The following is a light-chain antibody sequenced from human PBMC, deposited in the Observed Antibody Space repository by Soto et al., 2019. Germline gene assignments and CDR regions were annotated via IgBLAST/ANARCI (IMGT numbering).Light chain of an antibody. V-gene: IGLV2-23*02. J-gene: IGLJ2*01. CDR3: CSYAGSSMFV. CDR2: EVV. Sequence: QSALTQPASVSGSPGQSITISCTGGSSDVGPYNLVSWYQHHPGKAPKLMISEVVKRPSGVSNRFSGSKSGNTASLTISGLQAEDEADYYCCSYAGSSMFVFGGGTKLTV. CDR1: SSDVGPYNL.